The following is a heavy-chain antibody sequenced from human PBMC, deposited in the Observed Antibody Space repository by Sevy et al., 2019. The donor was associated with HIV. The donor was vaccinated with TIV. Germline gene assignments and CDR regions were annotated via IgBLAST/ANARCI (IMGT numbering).Heavy chain of an antibody. J-gene: IGHJ5*02. Sequence: GGSLRLSCAASGFTFSSYAMTWVRQAPEKGLEWVSAISGSGGYTYYADSVKGRFTISRDNSKKTLDLQMHSLRAEDTAVYYCAKEGYESSGYYHWGQGTLVTVSS. V-gene: IGHV3-23*01. CDR1: GFTFSSYA. CDR3: AKEGYESSGYYH. D-gene: IGHD3-22*01. CDR2: ISGSGGYT.